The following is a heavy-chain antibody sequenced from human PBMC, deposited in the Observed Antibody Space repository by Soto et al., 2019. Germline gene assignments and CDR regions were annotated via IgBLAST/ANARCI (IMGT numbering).Heavy chain of an antibody. Sequence: GSLRLSCAASGFTFSNFNMHWVRQAPGKGLEWVAFISFDGNSEYYSDSVKGRFTLSRDNSKNTLYLQMNSLRVEDTAVYYCAKGGRQWLVTSDFNYWGQGALVTVSS. V-gene: IGHV3-30*18. CDR3: AKGGRQWLVTSDFNY. CDR2: ISFDGNSE. J-gene: IGHJ4*02. D-gene: IGHD6-19*01. CDR1: GFTFSNFN.